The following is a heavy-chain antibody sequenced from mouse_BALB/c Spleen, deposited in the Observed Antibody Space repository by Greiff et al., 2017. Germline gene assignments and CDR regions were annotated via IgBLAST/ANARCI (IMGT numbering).Heavy chain of an antibody. CDR3: VRAYDYDEAWFAY. V-gene: IGHV2-9-2*01. J-gene: IGHJ3*01. CDR1: GFSLTSYD. D-gene: IGHD2-4*01. CDR2: IWTGGGT. Sequence: QVQLKESGPGLVAPSQSLSITCTVSGFSLTSYDISWIRQPPGKGLEWLGVIWTGGGTNYNSAFMSRLSISKDNSKSQVFLKMNSLQTDDTAIYYCVRAYDYDEAWFAYWGQGTLVTVSA.